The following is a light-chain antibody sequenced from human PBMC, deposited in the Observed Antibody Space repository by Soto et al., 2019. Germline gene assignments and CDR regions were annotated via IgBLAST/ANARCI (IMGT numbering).Light chain of an antibody. CDR1: SSDVCSSDL. J-gene: IGLJ1*01. CDR2: GAS. V-gene: IGLV2-23*01. Sequence: QSALTQPASVSGSPGQSITISCIGTSSDVCSSDLVSWYQQHPDTAPILLIYGASKRPSGVSNRFSGSKSGNTASLTISGLQAEDEADYYCCSYASTSPYVFGTGTKVTVL. CDR3: CSYASTSPYV.